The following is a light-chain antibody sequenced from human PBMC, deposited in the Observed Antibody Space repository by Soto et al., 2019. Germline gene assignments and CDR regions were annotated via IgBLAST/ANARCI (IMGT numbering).Light chain of an antibody. CDR1: SSDVGGYNY. V-gene: IGLV2-14*01. J-gene: IGLJ3*02. CDR2: EVS. CDR3: SSYTSSSTWV. Sequence: QSALTQPASVSGSPGQSITISCTGTSSDVGGYNYVSWYQQHPGKAAKLMIYEVSNRPSGVSNRFSGSKSGNTASLTISGLQAEDEAYYYCSSYTSSSTWVFGGGTKLTVL.